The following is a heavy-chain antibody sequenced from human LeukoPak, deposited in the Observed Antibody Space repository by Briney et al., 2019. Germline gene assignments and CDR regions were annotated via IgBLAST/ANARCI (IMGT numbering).Heavy chain of an antibody. Sequence: GGSLRLSCAASEFTFSSYSMSWVRQAPGKGLEWVSYISSTASSIYHADSVKGRFTISRDNAKNSLYLQMNSLRAEDTAVYYCARDVTYHGGDWFDPWGQGTLVTVSS. CDR1: EFTFSSYS. CDR2: ISSTASSI. V-gene: IGHV3-48*04. D-gene: IGHD4-23*01. J-gene: IGHJ5*02. CDR3: ARDVTYHGGDWFDP.